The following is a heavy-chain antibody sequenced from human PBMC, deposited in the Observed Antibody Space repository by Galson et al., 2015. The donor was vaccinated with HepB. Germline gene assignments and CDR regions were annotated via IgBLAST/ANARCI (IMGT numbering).Heavy chain of an antibody. Sequence: SLRLSCAASGFIVSNNYMSWVRQAPGKGLEWVSVIYSDGSTYYADSVKGRFTISRDNSKNTLYLQMNSLRAEDTAVYYCATMRPGDYYMDVWGKGTTVTVSS. V-gene: IGHV3-53*01. CDR2: IYSDGST. CDR3: ATMRPGDYYMDV. CDR1: GFIVSNNY. J-gene: IGHJ6*03.